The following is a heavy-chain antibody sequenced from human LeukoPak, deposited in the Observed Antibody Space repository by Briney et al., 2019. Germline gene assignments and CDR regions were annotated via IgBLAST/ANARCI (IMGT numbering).Heavy chain of an antibody. CDR3: ARDDYGGNLEY. J-gene: IGHJ4*02. CDR1: GFTVSSNY. V-gene: IGHV3-66*01. CDR2: IYSGGST. D-gene: IGHD4-23*01. Sequence: GGSLRLSCAASGFTVSSNYMSWVRQAPGKGLEWVSVIYSGGSTYYAGSVKGRFTISRDNPKNTLYLQMNSLRAEDTAVYYCARDDYGGNLEYWGQGTLVTVSS.